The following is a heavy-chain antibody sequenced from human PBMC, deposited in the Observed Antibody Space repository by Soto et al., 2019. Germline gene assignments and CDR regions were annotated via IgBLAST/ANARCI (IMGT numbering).Heavy chain of an antibody. D-gene: IGHD2-2*01. CDR2: IIPIFGTA. CDR1: GGTFSSYA. Sequence: RASVKVSCKASGGTFSSYAISWVRQAPGQGLEWMGGIIPIFGTANYAQKFQGRVTITADKSTSTAYMELSSLRSEDTAVYYCARRLYRLGYCSSTSCYGGRGYYYYGMDVWGQGTTVTVSS. V-gene: IGHV1-69*06. CDR3: ARRLYRLGYCSSTSCYGGRGYYYYGMDV. J-gene: IGHJ6*02.